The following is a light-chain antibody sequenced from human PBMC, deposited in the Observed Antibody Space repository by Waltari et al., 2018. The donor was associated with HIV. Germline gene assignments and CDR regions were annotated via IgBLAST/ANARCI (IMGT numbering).Light chain of an antibody. J-gene: IGLJ2*01. CDR3: CSYAGSYPVV. CDR1: SRYVGGYNF. V-gene: IGLV2-11*01. CDR2: DVS. Sequence: QAAPTPPCPVFGVPGQSVTLSCTGTSRYVGGYNFFSRYQQHPGKAPKLRIYDVSKRPSGVPDRFSGSKSGNTASLTISGLQAEDEADYYCCSYAGSYPVVFGGGTKLTVL.